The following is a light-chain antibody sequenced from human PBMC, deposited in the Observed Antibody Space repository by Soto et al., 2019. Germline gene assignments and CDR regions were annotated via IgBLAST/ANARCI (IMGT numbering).Light chain of an antibody. CDR2: KAS. J-gene: IGKJ1*01. CDR1: QSISSG. V-gene: IGKV1-5*03. CDR3: LQYNTNSRT. Sequence: DIKMTQSPSTLSESVGDTVTITCRASQSISSGLAWYQQKPGKAPNLLIYKASSLESGVPSRFSGSGSGTEFTLTISSLQPDDFATYYCLQYNTNSRTFGQGTKVEIK.